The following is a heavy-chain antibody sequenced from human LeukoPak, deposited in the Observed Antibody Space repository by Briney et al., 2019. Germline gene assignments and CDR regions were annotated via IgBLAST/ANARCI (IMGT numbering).Heavy chain of an antibody. CDR3: ADLKTFPRDYFDY. V-gene: IGHV3-30*02. J-gene: IGHJ4*02. CDR2: IRYEGSNK. Sequence: PGESLTLPCAVSGFTFSIYGMHWVRHAPDGGLEWVAFIRYEGSNKYYADSVKGRFTISRDNSKNTLYLQMNSLRAEDTAVYYCADLKTFPRDYFDYWGQGTLVTVSS. CDR1: GFTFSIYG.